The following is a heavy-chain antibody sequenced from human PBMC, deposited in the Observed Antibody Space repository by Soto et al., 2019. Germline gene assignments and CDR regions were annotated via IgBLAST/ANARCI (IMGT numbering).Heavy chain of an antibody. CDR2: ISYLGGHE. D-gene: IGHD4-17*01. CDR1: GFTFSSYA. CDR3: ARDLYYGGKGHSYSGMDV. V-gene: IGHV3-33*05. Sequence: GGSLRLSCAASGFTFSSYAMHWVRQAPGEGLQWVASISYLGGHERYSDSVKGRFAISRDTSKNTLYLQMDSLRVGDTAVFYCARDLYYGGKGHSYSGMDVWGQGTTVTVSS. J-gene: IGHJ6*02.